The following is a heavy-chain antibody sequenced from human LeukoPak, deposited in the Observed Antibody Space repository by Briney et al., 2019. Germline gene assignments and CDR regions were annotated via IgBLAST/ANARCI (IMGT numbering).Heavy chain of an antibody. CDR1: VGSSIGYY. J-gene: IGHJ5*02. Sequence: SETLSLTRVVYVGSSIGYYWRWMRQPPGGGVEWVGEINHSGSTNNNTSLKSRVTISVDTSKNQFSLKLSSVTAADTAVYYWARRTITMVRGVSNWFDPWGQRTLVTVSS. V-gene: IGHV4-34*01. CDR3: ARRTITMVRGVSNWFDP. D-gene: IGHD3-10*01. CDR2: INHSGST.